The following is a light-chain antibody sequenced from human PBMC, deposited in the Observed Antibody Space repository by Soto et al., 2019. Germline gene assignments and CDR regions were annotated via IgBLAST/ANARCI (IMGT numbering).Light chain of an antibody. Sequence: EIVMTQSPATVSVSPGERATLSCRASQSVSSNLAWYQQKPGQAPRLLIYGAFTRASGIPASFSGSGSGTEFTLTISSLQSEDFAVYYCQQYNNWPRTFGQGTKVEIK. CDR2: GAF. V-gene: IGKV3-15*01. J-gene: IGKJ1*01. CDR1: QSVSSN. CDR3: QQYNNWPRT.